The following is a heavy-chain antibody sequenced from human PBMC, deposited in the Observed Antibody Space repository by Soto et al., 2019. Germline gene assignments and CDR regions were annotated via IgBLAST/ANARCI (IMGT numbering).Heavy chain of an antibody. J-gene: IGHJ4*02. CDR1: GFTFSRYP. CDR2: ISDSGGST. CDR3: AKRVEYSSSTHYFDY. D-gene: IGHD6-6*01. Sequence: GSLRLSCAASGFTFSRYPMSWVRQAPGKGLEWVSAISDSGGSTYYGDSVKGRFTISRDNSKNTLYLQMNSLRAEDTAVYYCAKRVEYSSSTHYFDYWGQGTLVTVSS. V-gene: IGHV3-23*01.